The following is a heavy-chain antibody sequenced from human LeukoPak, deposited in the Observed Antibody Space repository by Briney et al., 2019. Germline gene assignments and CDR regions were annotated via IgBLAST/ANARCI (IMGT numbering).Heavy chain of an antibody. J-gene: IGHJ4*02. D-gene: IGHD6-13*01. V-gene: IGHV3-21*01. Sequence: GGSLRLSCAASGFTFSSYSMNWVRQAPGKGLEWVSSISSSSSYIYYADSVKGRFTISRDNAKNSLYLQMNSLRAEDTAVYYCARPYSSSWYGAENFDYWGQGTLVTVSS. CDR2: ISSSSSYI. CDR1: GFTFSSYS. CDR3: ARPYSSSWYGAENFDY.